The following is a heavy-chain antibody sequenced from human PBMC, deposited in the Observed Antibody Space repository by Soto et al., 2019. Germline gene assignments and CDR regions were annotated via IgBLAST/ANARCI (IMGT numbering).Heavy chain of an antibody. V-gene: IGHV1-3*01. CDR3: VRRHVSATGIDWFDP. D-gene: IGHD6-13*01. Sequence: ASVKVSCKASGYTFTSYGIHWVRQAPGQRLEWMGWINAANGDTKYSPKFQGRLTITRDTSASTAYMELSSLRSEDTAVYYCVRRHVSATGIDWFDPWGQGTLVTVSS. CDR2: INAANGDT. J-gene: IGHJ5*02. CDR1: GYTFTSYG.